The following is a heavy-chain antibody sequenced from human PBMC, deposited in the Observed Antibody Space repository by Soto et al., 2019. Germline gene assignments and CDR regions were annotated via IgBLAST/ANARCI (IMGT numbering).Heavy chain of an antibody. CDR3: ARYYGSGGSVDY. V-gene: IGHV4-31*03. CDR1: GGSISSSGYY. Sequence: SETLSLTCTVSGGSISSSGYYWSWIRQHPGKGLEWIGYIYFTGSTYHNPSLESRVIISVDTSKNQFSLKLGSVTAADTAVYYCARYYGSGGSVDYWGQGALVTSPQ. J-gene: IGHJ4*02. CDR2: IYFTGST. D-gene: IGHD3-10*01.